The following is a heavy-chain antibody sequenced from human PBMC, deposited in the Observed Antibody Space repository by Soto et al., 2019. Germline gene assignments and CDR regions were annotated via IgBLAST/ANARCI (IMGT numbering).Heavy chain of an antibody. CDR2: ISAYTGNT. CDR3: VTLAPAGSDYYYSGMDV. Sequence: QVQLVQSGAEVKKPGASVKVSCQTSGYIFISWLRQAPGQGLECMGWISAYTGNTNYEQKLQGRATMTTNAPTGTAYMERRGLTSDCTAVYYSVTLAPAGSDYYYSGMDVWGQGTTVTVS. CDR1: GYIF. D-gene: IGHD6-13*01. J-gene: IGHJ6*02. V-gene: IGHV1-18*01.